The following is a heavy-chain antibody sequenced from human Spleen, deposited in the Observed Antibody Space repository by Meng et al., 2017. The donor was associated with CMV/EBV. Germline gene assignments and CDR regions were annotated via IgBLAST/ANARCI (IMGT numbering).Heavy chain of an antibody. CDR2: ISSSSSYI. CDR3: ARAQVYYFDS. J-gene: IGHJ4*02. CDR1: GFSFSSYE. V-gene: IGHV3-21*01. Sequence: GGSLRLSCAASGFSFSSYEVNWVRQAPGKGLEWVSSISSSSSYIYYGDSVKGRFTISRDNAENSLYLQMSSLRAEDTAVYYCARAQVYYFDSWGQGTLVTVSS. D-gene: IGHD2-8*01.